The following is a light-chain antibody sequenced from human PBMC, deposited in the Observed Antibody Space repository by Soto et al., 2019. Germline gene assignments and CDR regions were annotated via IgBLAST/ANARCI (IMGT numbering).Light chain of an antibody. CDR3: SSYTSSSTLV. J-gene: IGLJ1*01. V-gene: IGLV2-14*01. CDR1: SSDVGGYNY. CDR2: EVS. Sequence: QSALTQPASVSGSPGQSISISCTGTSSDVGGYNYVSWYQQHPGKAPKLMIYEVSNRPSGVSNRFSGYKSGNTASLTISGLQAEDEADDYCSSYTSSSTLVFGTGTKLTVL.